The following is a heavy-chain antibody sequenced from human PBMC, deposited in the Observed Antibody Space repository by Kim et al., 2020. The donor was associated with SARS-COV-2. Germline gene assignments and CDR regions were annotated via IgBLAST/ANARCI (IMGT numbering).Heavy chain of an antibody. V-gene: IGHV3-30*01. J-gene: IGHJ4*02. Sequence: DSVTGRFTVSRDNSKDTLYLQMNSLRPEDTATYYCARGGGGTYFGSGDYYKWGQGTLVTVSS. CDR3: ARGGGGTYFGSGDYYK. D-gene: IGHD3-10*01.